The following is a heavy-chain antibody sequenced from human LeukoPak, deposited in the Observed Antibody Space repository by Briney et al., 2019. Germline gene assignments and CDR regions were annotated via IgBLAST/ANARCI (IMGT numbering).Heavy chain of an antibody. J-gene: IGHJ4*02. CDR2: INHSGST. CDR1: GGSFSGYY. CDR3: ARVFRGAMAKFWSGYYKIDY. D-gene: IGHD3-3*01. V-gene: IGHV4-34*01. Sequence: KTSETLSLTCAVYGGSFSGYYWSWIRQPPGKGLEWIGEINHSGSTNYNPSLKSRVTISVDTSKNQFSLKLSSVTAADTAVYYCARVFRGAMAKFWSGYYKIDYWGQGTLVTVSS.